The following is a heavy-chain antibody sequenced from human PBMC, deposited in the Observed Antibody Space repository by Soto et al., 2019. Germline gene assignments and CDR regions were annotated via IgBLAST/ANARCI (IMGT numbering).Heavy chain of an antibody. V-gene: IGHV4-39*01. D-gene: IGHD3-10*01. Sequence: SETLSLTCTVSGGSISSSSYYWGWIRQPPGKGLEWIGSIYYSGSTYYNPSLKSRVTISVDTSKNQFSLKLSSVTAADTAVYYCARHPEDQITRVRGVIMDGWFDPWGQGTLVTVSS. J-gene: IGHJ5*02. CDR2: IYYSGST. CDR1: GGSISSSSYY. CDR3: ARHPEDQITRVRGVIMDGWFDP.